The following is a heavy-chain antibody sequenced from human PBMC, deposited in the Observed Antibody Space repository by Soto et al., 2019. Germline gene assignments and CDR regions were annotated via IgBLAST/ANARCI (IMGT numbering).Heavy chain of an antibody. V-gene: IGHV4-34*01. D-gene: IGHD3-10*01. CDR3: AARTMVRGAFDY. J-gene: IGHJ4*02. CDR1: GGSFSGYC. CDR2: INHSGST. Sequence: QVQLQQWGAGLLKPSETLSLTCAVYGGSFSGYCWSWIRQPPGKGLEWIGEINHSGSTNYNPSLKSRVTISVDTSKNQFSLKLSSVTAADTAVYYCAARTMVRGAFDYWGQGTLVTVSS.